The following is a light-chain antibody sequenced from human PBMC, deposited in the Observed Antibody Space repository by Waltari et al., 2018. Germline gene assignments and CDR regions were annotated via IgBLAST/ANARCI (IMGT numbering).Light chain of an antibody. Sequence: DIQMTQSPSSLSASVGDRVTITCRSRPSISSYLNWYQQKPGNAPKPLIYAASSLQSGVPSRVSGSGSGTDYALTISSLQPEDFSTDYCQQSYSTPDTCGQWTKLEIK. J-gene: IGKJ2*01. CDR2: AAS. CDR1: PSISSY. CDR3: QQSYSTPDT. V-gene: IGKV1-39*01.